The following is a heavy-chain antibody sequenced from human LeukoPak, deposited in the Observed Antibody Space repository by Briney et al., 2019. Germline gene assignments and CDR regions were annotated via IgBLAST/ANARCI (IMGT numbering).Heavy chain of an antibody. Sequence: SSETLSLTCAVYGGSFSGYYWSWIRQPPGKGLEWIGEINHSGSTNYNPSLKSRVTISVDTSKEQFSLKLSSVTAADTAVYYCARVDPDSSSTLEVFDYWGQGTLVTVSS. V-gene: IGHV4-34*01. D-gene: IGHD6-6*01. J-gene: IGHJ4*02. CDR3: ARVDPDSSSTLEVFDY. CDR2: INHSGST. CDR1: GGSFSGYY.